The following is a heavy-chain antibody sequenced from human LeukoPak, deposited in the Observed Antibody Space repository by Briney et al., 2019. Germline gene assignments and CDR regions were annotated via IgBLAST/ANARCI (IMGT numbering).Heavy chain of an antibody. J-gene: IGHJ4*02. Sequence: GGSLRLSCAASGFTFSSYAMSWVRQSPGKGLEWVSAITNSGGSTYYADSVKGRFTISRDNSKNTVYLQMNSLRAEDTAVYYCAKAAEDDNSAYYVFDYWGQGALVTVSS. CDR2: ITNSGGST. V-gene: IGHV3-23*01. CDR1: GFTFSSYA. CDR3: AKAAEDDNSAYYVFDY. D-gene: IGHD3-22*01.